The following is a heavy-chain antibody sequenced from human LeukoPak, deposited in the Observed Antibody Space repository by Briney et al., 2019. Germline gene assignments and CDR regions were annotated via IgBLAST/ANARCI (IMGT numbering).Heavy chain of an antibody. J-gene: IGHJ4*02. Sequence: KVSCKASGGTFSSYAISWVRQAPGQGLEWMGGIIPIFGTANYAQKFQGRVTITADESTSTAYMELSSLRSEDTAVYYCARDQERGYSYGLDYWGQGTLVTVSS. V-gene: IGHV1-69*01. D-gene: IGHD5-18*01. CDR2: IIPIFGTA. CDR3: ARDQERGYSYGLDY. CDR1: GGTFSSYA.